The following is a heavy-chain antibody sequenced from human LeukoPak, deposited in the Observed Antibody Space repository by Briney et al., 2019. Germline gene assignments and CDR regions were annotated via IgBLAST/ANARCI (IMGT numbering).Heavy chain of an antibody. J-gene: IGHJ4*02. Sequence: SETLSLTCAVYGGSFSGYYWSWIRQPPGKGLEWIGEINHSGSTNYNPSLKSRVTISVDTSKNQFSLKLSSVTAADTAVYYCARGSGWYGPGYWGQGTLVTVSS. V-gene: IGHV4-34*01. CDR1: GGSFSGYY. D-gene: IGHD6-19*01. CDR2: INHSGST. CDR3: ARGSGWYGPGY.